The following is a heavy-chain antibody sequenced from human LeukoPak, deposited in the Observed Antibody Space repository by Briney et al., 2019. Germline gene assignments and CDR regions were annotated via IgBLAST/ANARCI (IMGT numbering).Heavy chain of an antibody. J-gene: IGHJ4*02. CDR3: AGRYCSSTSCYSDY. Sequence: PGGSLRLSCAASGFTFSSYGMHWVRQAPGKGLEWVAFIRYDGSNKYYADSVKGRFTISRDNSKTTLYLQMNSLRAEDTAVYYCAGRYCSSTSCYSDYWGQGTLVTVSS. D-gene: IGHD2-2*02. CDR1: GFTFSSYG. CDR2: IRYDGSNK. V-gene: IGHV3-30*02.